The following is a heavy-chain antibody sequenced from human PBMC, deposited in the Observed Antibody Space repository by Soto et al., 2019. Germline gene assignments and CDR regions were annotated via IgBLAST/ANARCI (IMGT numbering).Heavy chain of an antibody. CDR1: GCTFSSYT. V-gene: IGHV1-69*04. D-gene: IGHD3-10*01. Sequence: SVKVSCKASGCTFSSYTISCVRQAPGQGLGWMGRIIPILGVANYAQKFQGRVTITADKSTSTAYMELSSLRSEDTAVYYCAREEYYYGSGAFFDYWGQGTLVTVSS. CDR2: IIPILGVA. J-gene: IGHJ4*02. CDR3: AREEYYYGSGAFFDY.